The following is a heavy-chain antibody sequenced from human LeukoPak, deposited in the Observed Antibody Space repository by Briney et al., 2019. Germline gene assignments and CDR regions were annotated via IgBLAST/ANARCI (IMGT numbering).Heavy chain of an antibody. Sequence: SETLSLTCTVSGASISRYYWSWIRQPPGKGLEWIGYFHHSGNTNYNPSLSSRITMSVDTSKNQFSLKLSSVTAADTAVYYCARDYGDYGLDYWGQGTLVTVSS. J-gene: IGHJ4*02. CDR2: FHHSGNT. V-gene: IGHV4-59*01. CDR3: ARDYGDYGLDY. D-gene: IGHD4-17*01. CDR1: GASISRYY.